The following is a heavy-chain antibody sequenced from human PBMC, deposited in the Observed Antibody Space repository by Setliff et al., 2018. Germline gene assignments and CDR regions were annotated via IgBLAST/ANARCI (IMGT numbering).Heavy chain of an antibody. V-gene: IGHV3-33*08. Sequence: GGSLRLSCAASGFTFSTYRMHWVRQAPGKGLEWVAVILDDGVKKYHADSVKGRFTISRDGSKNTLYLQMNNLRVEDTAVYYCARGGVFGHFYFDLWGRGTLVTVSS. CDR3: ARGGVFGHFYFDL. CDR1: GFTFSTYR. CDR2: ILDDGVKK. J-gene: IGHJ2*01. D-gene: IGHD3-10*02.